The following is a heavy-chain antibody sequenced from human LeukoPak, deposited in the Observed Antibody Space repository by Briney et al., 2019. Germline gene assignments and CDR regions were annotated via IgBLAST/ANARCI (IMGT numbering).Heavy chain of an antibody. CDR2: TKPDGSEK. Sequence: GGSLRLSCAASGFTFSSYWMSWVRQAPGKGLEWVANTKPDGSEKYCVDSVKGRFTISRDNAKKSLYLQMNSLRAEDTAVYYCARGDSNDYGDYVDAFEIWGQGTMVTVSA. CDR3: ARGDSNDYGDYVDAFEI. D-gene: IGHD4-17*01. J-gene: IGHJ3*02. V-gene: IGHV3-7*01. CDR1: GFTFSSYW.